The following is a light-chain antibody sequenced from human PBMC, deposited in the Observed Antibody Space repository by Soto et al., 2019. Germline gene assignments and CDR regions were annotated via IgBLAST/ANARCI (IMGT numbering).Light chain of an antibody. CDR1: QSVSNNY. J-gene: IGKJ4*01. Sequence: EIVFTQSPGTLSLSPGERATLSCRASQSVSNNYLAWYQQKPGQAPRLVIYGASNRETGIPDRFSASGSGTEFTLTISSLLTEDFAVYYCHQYYKWTLTFGGGTKVDIK. V-gene: IGKV3-20*01. CDR3: HQYYKWTLT. CDR2: GAS.